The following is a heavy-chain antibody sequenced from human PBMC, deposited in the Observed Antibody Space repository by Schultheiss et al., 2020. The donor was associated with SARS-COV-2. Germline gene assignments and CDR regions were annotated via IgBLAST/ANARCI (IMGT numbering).Heavy chain of an antibody. J-gene: IGHJ4*02. Sequence: GGSLRLSCAASGFTVSSNYMSWVRQAPGKGLEWVSVVYSGGYTLYADSVKGRFTISRDNSMNTLYLQMNSLRAEDTAVYYCANERGVTTINWGFDCWGQGTLVTVSS. CDR2: VYSGGYT. CDR1: GFTVSSNY. CDR3: ANERGVTTINWGFDC. V-gene: IGHV3-66*02. D-gene: IGHD7-27*01.